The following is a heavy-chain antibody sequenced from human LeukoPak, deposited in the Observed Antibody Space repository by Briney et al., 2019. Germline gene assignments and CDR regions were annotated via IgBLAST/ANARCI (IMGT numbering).Heavy chain of an antibody. CDR1: GGSISSGGYY. V-gene: IGHV4-31*03. D-gene: IGHD2-2*01. Sequence: PSQTLSLTCTVSGGSISSGGYYWSWMRQHPGKGLEWIGYIYYSGSTYYSPSLKSRVTISVDTSKNQFSLKLSSVTAADTAVYYCARLYCSSTSCPFDYWGQGTLVTVSS. CDR2: IYYSGST. J-gene: IGHJ4*02. CDR3: ARLYCSSTSCPFDY.